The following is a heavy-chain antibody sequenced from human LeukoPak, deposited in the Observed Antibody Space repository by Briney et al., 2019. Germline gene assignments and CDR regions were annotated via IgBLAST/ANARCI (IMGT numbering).Heavy chain of an antibody. CDR1: GGSFSGYY. CDR2: INHSGST. V-gene: IGHV4-34*01. CDR3: ARHCVVPATIAYYYYYYYMDV. J-gene: IGHJ6*03. Sequence: SETLSLTCAVYGGSFSGYYWSWIRQPPGKGLEWIGEINHSGSTNYNPSLKGRVTISVDTSKNQFSLKLSSVTAADTAVYYCARHCVVPATIAYYYYYYYMDVWGKGTTVTVSS. D-gene: IGHD2-2*01.